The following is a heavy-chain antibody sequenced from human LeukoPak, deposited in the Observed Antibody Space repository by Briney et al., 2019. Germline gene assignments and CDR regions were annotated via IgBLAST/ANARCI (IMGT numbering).Heavy chain of an antibody. D-gene: IGHD2-15*01. CDR2: IYYSGST. CDR1: GGSISSYY. Sequence: SETLSLTCTVSGGSISSYYWSWIRQPPGKGLEWIGYIYYSGSTNYKPSLKSRVTISVDTSKNQFSLKLSSVTAADTAVYYCARGRYCSGGSCYGGRFDPWGQGTLVTVSS. CDR3: ARGRYCSGGSCYGGRFDP. J-gene: IGHJ5*02. V-gene: IGHV4-59*01.